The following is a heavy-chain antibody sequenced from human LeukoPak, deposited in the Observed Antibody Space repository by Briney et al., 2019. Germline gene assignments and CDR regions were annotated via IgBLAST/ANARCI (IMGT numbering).Heavy chain of an antibody. CDR2: IYYSGTT. Sequence: SETLSLTCTVSGGSISSGGFYWSWIRQHPGKGLEWLGYIYYSGTTYYNPSLKSRVTFSVDTSKNQFSPKLNPVTAADTALYYCARGTTDGYSYGRFDYWGQGTLVTVSS. D-gene: IGHD5-18*01. J-gene: IGHJ4*02. V-gene: IGHV4-31*03. CDR1: GGSISSGGFY. CDR3: ARGTTDGYSYGRFDY.